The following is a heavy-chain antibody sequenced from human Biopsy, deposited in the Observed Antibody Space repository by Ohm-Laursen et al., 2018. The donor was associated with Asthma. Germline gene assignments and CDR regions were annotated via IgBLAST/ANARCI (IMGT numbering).Heavy chain of an antibody. Sequence: SLRLSCAASGFVFSQCGMHWVRQGPGKGLEWVALVSSDGHNKYYEDSVKGRFTISRDNSRNRLYLQINRLTVEDSAVYFCARQSGQDYGDSSGFDIWGQGTEVAVSS. CDR1: GFVFSQCG. D-gene: IGHD3-22*01. CDR3: ARQSGQDYGDSSGFDI. J-gene: IGHJ3*02. CDR2: VSSDGHNK. V-gene: IGHV3-30*03.